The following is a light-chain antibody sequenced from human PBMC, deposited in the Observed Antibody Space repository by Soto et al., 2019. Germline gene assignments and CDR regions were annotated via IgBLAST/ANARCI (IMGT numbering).Light chain of an antibody. CDR2: YDD. V-gene: IGLV1-36*01. CDR3: AAWDDSLNGPV. J-gene: IGLJ2*01. Sequence: QSVLTQPPSVSEAPRQRVTISCSGSSSNIGNNAVNWYQQLPGKAPKFLIYYDDLLPSGVSDRFSGSKSVTSASLAISGLQSEDEADYYCAAWDDSLNGPVFGGGTKLTVL. CDR1: SSNIGNNA.